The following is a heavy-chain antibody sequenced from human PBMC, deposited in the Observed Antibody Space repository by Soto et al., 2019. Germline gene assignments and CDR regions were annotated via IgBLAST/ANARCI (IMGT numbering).Heavy chain of an antibody. CDR1: GGSISSSSYY. D-gene: IGHD6-6*01. Sequence: SETLSRTCTVSGGSISSSSYYWGWIRQPPGKGLEWIGSIYYSGSTYYNPSLKSRVTISVDTSKNQFSLKLSSVTAADTAVYYCESIAARRRNYYYYGMDVWGQGTTVTVSS. CDR2: IYYSGST. CDR3: ESIAARRRNYYYYGMDV. V-gene: IGHV4-39*01. J-gene: IGHJ6*02.